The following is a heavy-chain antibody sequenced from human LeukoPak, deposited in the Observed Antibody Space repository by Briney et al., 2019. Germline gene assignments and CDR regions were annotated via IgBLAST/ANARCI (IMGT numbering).Heavy chain of an antibody. CDR3: ARGDYYGSGSYYTLTKTDAFDI. D-gene: IGHD3-10*01. J-gene: IGHJ3*02. Sequence: SETLSLTCTVSGGSISSYYWSWIRQPPGKGLEWIGYIYYSGSTNYNLSLKSRVTISVDTSKNQFSLKLSSVTAADTAVYYCARGDYYGSGSYYTLTKTDAFDIWGQGTMVTVSS. CDR2: IYYSGST. V-gene: IGHV4-59*01. CDR1: GGSISSYY.